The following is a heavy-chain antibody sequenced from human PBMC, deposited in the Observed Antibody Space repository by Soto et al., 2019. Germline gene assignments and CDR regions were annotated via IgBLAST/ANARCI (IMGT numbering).Heavy chain of an antibody. CDR3: TRALSGSYDS. Sequence: PSQTLSLPCVISGDSVSSKSAAWNWIRQSPSRGLEWLGRTYYRSKWSTDYAVSMKSRIAINPDTSKNQFSLQLNSVTPEDTAVYYCTRALSGSYDSWGQGTLVTVSS. V-gene: IGHV6-1*01. J-gene: IGHJ5*01. CDR2: TYYRSKWST. D-gene: IGHD1-26*01. CDR1: GDSVSSKSAA.